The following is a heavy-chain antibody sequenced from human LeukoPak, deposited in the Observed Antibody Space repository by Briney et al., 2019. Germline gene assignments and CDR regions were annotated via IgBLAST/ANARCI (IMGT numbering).Heavy chain of an antibody. CDR3: ARHKLLWFGELFQGNDFDI. D-gene: IGHD3-10*01. CDR1: GYSISSGYY. CDR2: IYHSGST. V-gene: IGHV4-38-2*01. Sequence: PSETLSLTCAVSGYSISSGYYWGWIRQPPGKGLEWIGSIYHSGSTYYNPSLKSRVTISVDTSKNQFSLKLSSVAAADTAVYYCARHKLLWFGELFQGNDFDIWGQGTMVTVSS. J-gene: IGHJ3*02.